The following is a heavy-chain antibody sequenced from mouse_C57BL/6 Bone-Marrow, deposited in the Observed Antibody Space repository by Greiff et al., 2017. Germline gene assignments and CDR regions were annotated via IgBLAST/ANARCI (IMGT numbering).Heavy chain of an antibody. Sequence: QVQLQQSGPELVRPGASVKISCKAPGYTFTSPWMPWVRQRPGQGLEWIGEIFPGSGSTYYNEKFKGKATLTVDTSSRTAYMQLSSLTAEDSAVYFCARGGIKGDYDVDYGGQGTTLTVSS. CDR3: ARGGIKGDYDVDY. V-gene: IGHV1-56*01. CDR2: IFPGSGST. D-gene: IGHD2-13*01. J-gene: IGHJ2*01. CDR1: GYTFTSPW.